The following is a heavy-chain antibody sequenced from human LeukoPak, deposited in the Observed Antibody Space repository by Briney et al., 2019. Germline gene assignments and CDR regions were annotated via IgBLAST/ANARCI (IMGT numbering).Heavy chain of an antibody. J-gene: IGHJ4*02. D-gene: IGHD2-2*01. Sequence: GGSLRLSSAASGFTFSSYGMHWVRQAPGKGLEWVSGIIGGAGSTYYADSVKGRFTISGDNSKNTLFLQMNSLRAEDTAVYYCAHGAMYQLDYWGQGTLVTVSS. CDR2: IIGGAGST. V-gene: IGHV3-23*01. CDR1: GFTFSSYG. CDR3: AHGAMYQLDY.